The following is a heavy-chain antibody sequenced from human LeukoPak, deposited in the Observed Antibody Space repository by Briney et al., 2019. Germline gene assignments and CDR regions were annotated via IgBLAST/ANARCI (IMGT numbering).Heavy chain of an antibody. J-gene: IGHJ6*03. D-gene: IGHD5-18*01. V-gene: IGHV4-61*02. CDR2: IYTSGST. CDR1: GGSISSGSYY. Sequence: SQTLSLTCTVSGGSISSGSYYWSWIRQPAGKGLEWIGRIYTSGSTNYSPSLKSRVTISVDTSKNQFSLKLSSVTAADTAVYYCARDQYSYGRRDYYYYMDVWGKGTTVTVSS. CDR3: ARDQYSYGRRDYYYYMDV.